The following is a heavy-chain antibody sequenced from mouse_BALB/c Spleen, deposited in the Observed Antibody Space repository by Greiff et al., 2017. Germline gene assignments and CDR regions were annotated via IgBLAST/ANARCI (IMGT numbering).Heavy chain of an antibody. CDR3: TRITTVVARYYAMDY. V-gene: IGHV6-6*02. CDR2: IRLKSNNYAT. CDR1: GFTFSNYW. D-gene: IGHD1-1*01. J-gene: IGHJ4*01. Sequence: DVMLVESGGGLVQPGGSMKLSCVASGFTFSNYWMNWVRQSPEKGLEWVAEIRLKSNNYATHYAESVKGRFTISRDDSKSSVYLQMNNLRAEDTGIYYCTRITTVVARYYAMDYWGQGTSVTVSS.